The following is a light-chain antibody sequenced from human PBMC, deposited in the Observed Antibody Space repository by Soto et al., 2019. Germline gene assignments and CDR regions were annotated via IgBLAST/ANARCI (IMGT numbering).Light chain of an antibody. CDR2: EVN. CDR1: SSDVGGYNY. J-gene: IGLJ1*01. V-gene: IGLV2-8*01. CDR3: SSYAGSSNV. Sequence: LTQPPSASGSPGQSVAISCTGTSSDVGGYNYVSWYQQHPGKAPKLMIYEVNKRPSGVPDRFSGSKSGNTASLTVSGLRAEDEADYYCSSYAGSSNVFGTGTKVTVL.